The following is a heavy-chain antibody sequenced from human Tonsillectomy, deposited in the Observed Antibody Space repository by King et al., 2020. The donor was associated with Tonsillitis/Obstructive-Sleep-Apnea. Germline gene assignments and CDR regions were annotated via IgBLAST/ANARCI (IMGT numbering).Heavy chain of an antibody. J-gene: IGHJ3*02. CDR2: IYYSGST. D-gene: IGHD4-23*01. CDR3: AGASVSSLTTVATDAFDI. CDR1: GGSISSYY. V-gene: IGHV4-59*01. Sequence: VPLQESGPGLVKPSETLSLTCTVSGGSISSYYWSWIRQPPGKGLEWIGYIYYSGSTNYNPSLKSRGTISVDTSKNQFSLKLSSVTAADTAVYYCAGASVSSLTTVATDAFDIWGQGTMVTVSS.